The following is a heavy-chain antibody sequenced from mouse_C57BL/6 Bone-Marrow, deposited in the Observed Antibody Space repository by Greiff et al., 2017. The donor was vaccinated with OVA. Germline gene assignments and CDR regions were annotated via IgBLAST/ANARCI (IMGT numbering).Heavy chain of an antibody. CDR2: ISSGSSTI. D-gene: IGHD1-1*01. V-gene: IGHV5-17*01. Sequence: EVQLVESGGGLVKPGGSLKLSCAASGFTFSDYGMHWVRQAPEKGLEWVAYISSGSSTIYYADTVKGRFTISRDNAKNTLFLQMTSLRSEDTAMYYCARHYGSSYPLYWYFDVWGTGTTVTVPS. J-gene: IGHJ1*03. CDR1: GFTFSDYG. CDR3: ARHYGSSYPLYWYFDV.